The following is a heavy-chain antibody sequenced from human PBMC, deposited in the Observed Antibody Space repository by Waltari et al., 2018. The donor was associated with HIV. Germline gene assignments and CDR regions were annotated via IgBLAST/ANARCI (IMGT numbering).Heavy chain of an antibody. CDR3: ARDRTATSRGNGMDV. Sequence: QVQLVESGGGVVQPGPSLRLSCAASGFTFNYNAIHWGRQAPGKGLEWVAVIWYDGRNKYYSDSVKGRFSITRDTSKNTLSLEMNSLRAEDTGIYYCARDRTATSRGNGMDVWGPGTTVIVSS. CDR1: GFTFNYNA. J-gene: IGHJ6*02. D-gene: IGHD1-1*01. V-gene: IGHV3-33*01. CDR2: IWYDGRNK.